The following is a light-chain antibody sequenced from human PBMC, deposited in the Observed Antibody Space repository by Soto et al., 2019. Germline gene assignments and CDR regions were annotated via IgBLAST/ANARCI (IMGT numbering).Light chain of an antibody. CDR1: SSNIGNNY. V-gene: IGLV1-51*01. CDR3: GTWDSSLSAWV. CDR2: DNN. Sequence: QSVLTQPPSVSAAPGQKDTISCSGSSSNIGNNYVSWYQQLPGTAPKLLIYDNNKRPSGIPDRFSGSKSGTSATLGITGLQTGDEADYYCGTWDSSLSAWVFGGGTKLTVL. J-gene: IGLJ3*02.